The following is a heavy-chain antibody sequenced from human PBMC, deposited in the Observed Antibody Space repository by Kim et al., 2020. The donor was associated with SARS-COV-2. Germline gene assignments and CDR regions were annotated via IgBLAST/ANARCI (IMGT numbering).Heavy chain of an antibody. J-gene: IGHJ4*02. CDR1: GFTFSSYA. CDR3: ARARGVVTAIIDY. Sequence: GGSLRLSCAASGFTFSSYAMHWVRQAPGKGLEYVSAISSNGGSTYYANSVKGRFTISRDNSKNTLYLQMGSLRAEDMAVYYCARARGVVTAIIDYWGQGT. CDR2: ISSNGGST. D-gene: IGHD2-21*02. V-gene: IGHV3-64*01.